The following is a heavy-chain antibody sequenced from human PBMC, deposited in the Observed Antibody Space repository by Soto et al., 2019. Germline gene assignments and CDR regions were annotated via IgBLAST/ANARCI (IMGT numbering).Heavy chain of an antibody. CDR3: ARAYSNYVSY. Sequence: SETLSLTCAVSGYSISSSNWWGWIRQPPGKGLEWIGYVYYTGTTHYNPSLEGRVTMSVDTSKNHFSLKLTSVTAADTAVYYCARAYSNYVSYWGQGTLVTVSS. CDR1: GYSISSSNW. D-gene: IGHD4-4*01. J-gene: IGHJ4*02. V-gene: IGHV4-28*01. CDR2: VYYTGTT.